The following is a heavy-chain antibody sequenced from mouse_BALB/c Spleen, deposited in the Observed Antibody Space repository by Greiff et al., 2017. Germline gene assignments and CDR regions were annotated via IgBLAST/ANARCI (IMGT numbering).Heavy chain of an antibody. V-gene: IGHV1-80*01. CDR1: GYAFSSYW. CDR3: ARSGALYYEGFAY. CDR2: IYPGDGDT. Sequence: QVQLQQSGAELVRPGSSVKISCKASGYAFSSYWMNWVKQRPGQGLEWIGQIYPGDGDTNYNGKFKGKATLTADKSSSTAYMQLSSLTSEDSAVYFCARSGALYYEGFAYWGQGTLVTVSA. J-gene: IGHJ3*01. D-gene: IGHD1-1*01.